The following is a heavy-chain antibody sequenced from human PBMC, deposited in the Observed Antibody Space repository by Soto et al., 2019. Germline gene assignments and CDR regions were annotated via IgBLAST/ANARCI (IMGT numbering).Heavy chain of an antibody. D-gene: IGHD1-26*01. CDR1: GFTFSSYG. Sequence: HPGGSLRLSCAASGFTFSSYGMHWVRQAPGKGLEWVAVISYDGSNKYYADSVKGRFTISRDNSKNTLYLQMNSLRAEDTAVYYCAKDSGREQLVDYWGQGTLVTVSS. CDR3: AKDSGREQLVDY. J-gene: IGHJ4*02. CDR2: ISYDGSNK. V-gene: IGHV3-30*18.